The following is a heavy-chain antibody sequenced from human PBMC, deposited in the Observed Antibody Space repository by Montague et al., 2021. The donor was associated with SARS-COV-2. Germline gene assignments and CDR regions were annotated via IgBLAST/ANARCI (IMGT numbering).Heavy chain of an antibody. CDR2: IYDSDTT. Sequence: SETRSLTCTVSGGSVISDTYFWSWIRQPPGKGLEWIAYIYDSDTTNNNPSFWSRVSMSSDRSKNQFSLKLTSVTPADTAVYYCARAANILSGFYNHPFEXWGQGILVTVSS. CDR3: ARAANILSGFYNHPFEX. J-gene: IGHJ4*02. V-gene: IGHV4-61*01. CDR1: GGSVISDTYF. D-gene: IGHD3-9*01.